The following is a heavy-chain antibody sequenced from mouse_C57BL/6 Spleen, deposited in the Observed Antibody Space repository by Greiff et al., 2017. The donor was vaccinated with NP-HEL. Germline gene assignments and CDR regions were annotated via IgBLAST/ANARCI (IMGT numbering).Heavy chain of an antibody. Sequence: QVQLKQSGAELVKPGASVKISCKASGYAFSSYWMNWVKQRPGKGLEWIGQIYPGDGDTNYNGKFKGKATLTADKSSSTAYMQLSSLTSEDSAVYFCAREGDYDGDAMDYWGQGTSVTVSS. CDR2: IYPGDGDT. CDR1: GYAFSSYW. D-gene: IGHD2-4*01. CDR3: AREGDYDGDAMDY. J-gene: IGHJ4*01. V-gene: IGHV1-80*01.